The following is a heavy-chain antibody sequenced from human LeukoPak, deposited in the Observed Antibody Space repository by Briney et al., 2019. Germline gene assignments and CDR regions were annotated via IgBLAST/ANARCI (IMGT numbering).Heavy chain of an antibody. CDR3: ARESYYDY. CDR2: INPNSGGT. Sequence: ASVTVSCKASGYTFTGYYMHWVRQAPGQGLEGMGWINPNSGGTNYAQKFQGRVTMTRDTSISTAYMKLSRLRSDDTAGYYCARESYYDYWGQGTLVTVSS. CDR1: GYTFTGYY. J-gene: IGHJ4*02. V-gene: IGHV1-2*02.